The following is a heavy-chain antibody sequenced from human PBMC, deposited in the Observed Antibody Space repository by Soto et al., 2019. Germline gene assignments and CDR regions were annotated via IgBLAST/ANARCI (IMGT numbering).Heavy chain of an antibody. CDR1: GYSFTSYL. Sequence: GESLKISGKGSGYSFTSYLIGGVRQMPGKGLELMGIIYPGDSDTRYSPSFQGQVTISTEXSISTAYLQWSSMKASDTAMYYCARHRTVYTAMLQYYYYGMDVWGQGTTVTVSS. J-gene: IGHJ6*02. CDR2: IYPGDSDT. V-gene: IGHV5-51*01. D-gene: IGHD5-18*01. CDR3: ARHRTVYTAMLQYYYYGMDV.